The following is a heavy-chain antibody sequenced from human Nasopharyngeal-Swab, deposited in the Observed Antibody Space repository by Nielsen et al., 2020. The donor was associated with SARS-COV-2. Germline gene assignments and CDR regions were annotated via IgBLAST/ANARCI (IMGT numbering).Heavy chain of an antibody. CDR1: GFTFSSYG. CDR3: AKGIRGFDY. Sequence: GESLKISCAASGFTFSSYGMHWVRQAPGKGLEWVAVISYDGSNKYYADSVKGRFTISRDNSKNTLYLQMNSLRAEDTAVYYCAKGIRGFDYWGQGTLVTVSS. V-gene: IGHV3-30*18. CDR2: ISYDGSNK. J-gene: IGHJ4*02.